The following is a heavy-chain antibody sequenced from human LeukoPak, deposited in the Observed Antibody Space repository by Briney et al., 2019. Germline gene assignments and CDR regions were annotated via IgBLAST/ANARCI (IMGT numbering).Heavy chain of an antibody. CDR1: GFTFSSYW. J-gene: IGHJ3*02. Sequence: GGSLRLSCAASGFTFSSYWMHWVRQAPGKGLVWVSRINSDGSRTSYADSVKGRFTISRDNAKNTLYLQMNSLRAEDTAVYYCAREGGGYEDAFDIWGQGTMVTVSS. D-gene: IGHD5-12*01. CDR2: INSDGSRT. V-gene: IGHV3-74*01. CDR3: AREGGGYEDAFDI.